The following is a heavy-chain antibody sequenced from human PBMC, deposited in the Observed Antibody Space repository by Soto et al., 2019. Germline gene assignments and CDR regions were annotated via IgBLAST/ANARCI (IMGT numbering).Heavy chain of an antibody. CDR3: ARDIRPVVVVPAAMFHYYYYGMDV. D-gene: IGHD2-2*01. J-gene: IGHJ6*02. CDR2: IIPIFGTA. CDR1: GGTFSSYS. V-gene: IGHV1-69*13. Sequence: SVKVSFKASGGTFSSYSISWVRQAPGQGLEWMGGIIPIFGTANYAQKFQGRVTITADESTSTAYMELSSLRSEDTAVYYCARDIRPVVVVPAAMFHYYYYGMDVWGQGTTVTVSS.